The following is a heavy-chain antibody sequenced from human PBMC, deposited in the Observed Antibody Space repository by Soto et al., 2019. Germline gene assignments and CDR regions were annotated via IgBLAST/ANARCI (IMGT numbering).Heavy chain of an antibody. J-gene: IGHJ4*02. CDR2: LTVTLGNT. CDR1: GFTFISYS. Sequence: GGSLRLSGAACGFTFISYSISWFRHAPWKGLEWVSALTVTLGNTHYADSVKGRFTISRDNSKNTLYLQMNSLRVEDTAVYYCAKPTDLAVVIDGRFDYWGRGILVTVSS. D-gene: IGHD2-15*01. V-gene: IGHV3-23*01. CDR3: AKPTDLAVVIDGRFDY.